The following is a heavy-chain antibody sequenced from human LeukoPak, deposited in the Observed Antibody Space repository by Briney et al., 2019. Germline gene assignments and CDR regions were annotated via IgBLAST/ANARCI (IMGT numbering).Heavy chain of an antibody. V-gene: IGHV3-30-3*01. CDR3: AKDGRWLQLEVYYFDY. J-gene: IGHJ4*02. Sequence: GGSLRLSCAASGFTFSSYAMHWVRQAPGKGLEWVAVISYDGSNKYYADSVKGRFTISRDNSKNTLYLQMNSLRAEDTAVYYCAKDGRWLQLEVYYFDYWGQGTLVTVSS. CDR1: GFTFSSYA. CDR2: ISYDGSNK. D-gene: IGHD5-24*01.